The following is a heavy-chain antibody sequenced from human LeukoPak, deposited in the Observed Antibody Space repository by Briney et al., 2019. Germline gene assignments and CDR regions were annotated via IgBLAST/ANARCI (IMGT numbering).Heavy chain of an antibody. CDR1: GGSISRYY. CDR2: IHNRGST. J-gene: IGHJ3*02. CDR3: ARVGYNSAFDI. Sequence: SETLSLTCTVSGGSISRYYWSWIRQSPGKGLDWIGYIHNRGSTSYNPSLKSRVTISVDTSKNQFSLKLSSVTAADTAVYYCARVGYNSAFDIWGQGTMVTVSS. D-gene: IGHD5-24*01. V-gene: IGHV4-59*01.